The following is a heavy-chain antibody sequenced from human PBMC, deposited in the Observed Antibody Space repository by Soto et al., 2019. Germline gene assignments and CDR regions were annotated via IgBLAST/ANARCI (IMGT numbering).Heavy chain of an antibody. Sequence: GGSLRLSCAASGFTFDDYAMHWVRQAPGKGLEWVSGISWNSGSIGYADSVKGRFTISRDNAKNSLYLQMNSLRAEDTALYYCARTGTEPDYWGQGTLVTVSS. D-gene: IGHD1-1*01. CDR1: GFTFDDYA. J-gene: IGHJ4*02. V-gene: IGHV3-9*01. CDR3: ARTGTEPDY. CDR2: ISWNSGSI.